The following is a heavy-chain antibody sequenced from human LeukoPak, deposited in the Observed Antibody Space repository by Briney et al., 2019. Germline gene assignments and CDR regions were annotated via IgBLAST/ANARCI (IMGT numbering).Heavy chain of an antibody. CDR3: ARGGSYLTAFEI. CDR1: GFTVSSNY. J-gene: IGHJ3*02. V-gene: IGHV3-53*01. CDR2: IYSGGST. Sequence: PGGSLRLSCAASGFTVSSNYMSWVRQAPGKGLEWVSIIYSGGSTFYADSVKGRFTISRDNSKNTLYLQMNSLKAEDTAVYYCARGGSYLTAFEIWGQGTMVTVSS. D-gene: IGHD1-26*01.